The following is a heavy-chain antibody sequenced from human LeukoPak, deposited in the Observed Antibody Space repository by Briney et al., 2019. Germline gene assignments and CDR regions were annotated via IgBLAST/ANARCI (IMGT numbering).Heavy chain of an antibody. CDR1: GFTFSSYG. Sequence: PGGSLRLSCAASGFTFSSYGMHWVRQAPGKGLEWVAFIRYDGSNKYYADSVKGRFTISRDNSKNTLYLQMNSLRAEDTAVYYCARVRYSSSWYEAPFDYWGQGTLVTVSS. V-gene: IGHV3-30*02. D-gene: IGHD6-13*01. CDR2: IRYDGSNK. J-gene: IGHJ4*02. CDR3: ARVRYSSSWYEAPFDY.